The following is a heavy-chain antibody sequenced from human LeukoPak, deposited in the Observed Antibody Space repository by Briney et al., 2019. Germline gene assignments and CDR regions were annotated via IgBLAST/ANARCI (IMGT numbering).Heavy chain of an antibody. CDR2: IYYSGST. J-gene: IGHJ6*03. V-gene: IGHV4-31*03. CDR3: ASGRDYCSSTSCYFWGYYYYYMDV. D-gene: IGHD2-2*01. Sequence: PSQTLSLTCTVSGGSISSGGYYWSWIRQHPGKGLEWIGYIYYSGSTYYNPSLKSRVTISVDTSKNQFSLKLSSVTAADTAVYYCASGRDYCSSTSCYFWGYYYYYMDVGGKGTTVTVSS. CDR1: GGSISSGGYY.